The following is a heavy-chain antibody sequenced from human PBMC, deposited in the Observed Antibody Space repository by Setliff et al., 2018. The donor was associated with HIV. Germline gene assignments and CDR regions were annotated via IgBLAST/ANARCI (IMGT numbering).Heavy chain of an antibody. CDR1: GCTFDAKY. CDR2: INPNSGGT. V-gene: IGHV1-2*02. Sequence: ASVKVSCKTSGCTFDAKYIHWARQAPGQGLEWMGWINPNSGGTNYARKFQGRVTMTRDTSISTAYMERTSLRSDDTAVYYCATAGGRSWFDPWGPGTLVTVSS. CDR3: ATAGGRSWFDP. D-gene: IGHD3-16*01. J-gene: IGHJ5*02.